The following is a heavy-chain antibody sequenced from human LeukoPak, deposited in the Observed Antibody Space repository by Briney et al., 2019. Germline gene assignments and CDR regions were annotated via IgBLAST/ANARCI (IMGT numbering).Heavy chain of an antibody. Sequence: GASVKVSCKAAGYTFTTYYMHWVRQAPGQGLEWMGTINPSGGSTSYAQKFQGRVTMTRDTSTSTVYMELSCLRSEDTAVYYCARGGRGEGTGTTRVAFDIWGQGTMVTVSS. J-gene: IGHJ3*02. CDR3: ARGGRGEGTGTTRVAFDI. V-gene: IGHV1-46*01. CDR2: INPSGGST. CDR1: GYTFTTYY. D-gene: IGHD1-1*01.